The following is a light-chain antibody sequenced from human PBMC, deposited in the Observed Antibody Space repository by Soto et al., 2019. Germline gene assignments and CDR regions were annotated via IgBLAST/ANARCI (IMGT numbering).Light chain of an antibody. CDR1: TSDVGSNDL. CDR3: CSYAGTRV. Sequence: QSVLTQPASVSGSPGQSITISCTGTTSDVGSNDLVSWYQQHPGKAPKLMIYEGTKRPSGVSNRFSGSKFGNTASLTISGLQAEDEADYYCCSYAGTRVFGGGTKLTVL. CDR2: EGT. V-gene: IGLV2-23*01. J-gene: IGLJ2*01.